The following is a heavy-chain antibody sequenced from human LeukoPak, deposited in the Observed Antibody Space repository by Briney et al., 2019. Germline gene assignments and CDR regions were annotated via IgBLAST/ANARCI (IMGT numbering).Heavy chain of an antibody. CDR1: GFTFDDYA. V-gene: IGHV3-9*01. D-gene: IGHD5-18*01. CDR2: ISWNSGSI. J-gene: IGHJ4*02. Sequence: GGSLRLSRAASGFTFDDYAMHWVRQAQGKGLEWVSGISWNSGSIGYADSVKGRFTISRDNAKNSLYLQTNSLRAEDTALYYCAKDTGYSYGPNIDYWGQGTLVTVSS. CDR3: AKDTGYSYGPNIDY.